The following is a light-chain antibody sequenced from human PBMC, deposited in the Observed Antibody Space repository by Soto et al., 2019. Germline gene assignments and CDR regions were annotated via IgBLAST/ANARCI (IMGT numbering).Light chain of an antibody. CDR3: SSYAASNNFYFV. V-gene: IGLV2-8*01. Sequence: QSALTQPPSASESPGQSVTISCTGTSSDVGGYNYVSWYQQYPGRAPKLMIYEVTKRPSGVPDRFSGSKSGNTASLTVSGLQAEDEADYYCSSYAASNNFYFVFGGGTQLNVL. CDR2: EVT. J-gene: IGLJ3*02. CDR1: SSDVGGYNY.